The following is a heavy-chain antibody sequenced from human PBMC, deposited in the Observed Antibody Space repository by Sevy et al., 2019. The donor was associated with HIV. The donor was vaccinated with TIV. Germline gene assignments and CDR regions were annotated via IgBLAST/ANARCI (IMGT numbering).Heavy chain of an antibody. J-gene: IGHJ4*02. V-gene: IGHV3-30*04. D-gene: IGHD6-19*01. CDR2: ISYDGIIK. CDR1: GFTFNTHA. Sequence: VGSLRLSCAASGFTFNTHAMHWVRQAPGKGLEWVALISYDGIIKYYADSVKGRLTISRDNSKNTLSLQMNSLRIEDTAVYYCAREGGYTSAWSPGNYWGRGTLVTVSS. CDR3: AREGGYTSAWSPGNY.